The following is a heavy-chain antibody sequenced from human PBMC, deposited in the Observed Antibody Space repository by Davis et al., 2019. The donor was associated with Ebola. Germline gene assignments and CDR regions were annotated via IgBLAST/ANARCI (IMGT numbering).Heavy chain of an antibody. Sequence: PGGSLRLSCAASGFTFSNYWMSWVRQAPGKGPEGVANIKGDGSEKNSVDSVKGRFTISRDNAKNSVYLQMNSLRAEDTAVYYCARIGYNSASLDYWGQGTLVIVSS. D-gene: IGHD6-19*01. V-gene: IGHV3-7*01. CDR2: IKGDGSEK. J-gene: IGHJ4*02. CDR1: GFTFSNYW. CDR3: ARIGYNSASLDY.